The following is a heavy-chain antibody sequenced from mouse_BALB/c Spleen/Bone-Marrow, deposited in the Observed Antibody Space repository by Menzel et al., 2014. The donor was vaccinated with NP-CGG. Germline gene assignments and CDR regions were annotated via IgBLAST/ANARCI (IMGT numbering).Heavy chain of an antibody. V-gene: IGHV5-17*02. CDR3: GRGDY. CDR1: GFTFSRFG. J-gene: IGHJ2*01. Sequence: EVQLVESGGGLVQPGGSRKLSCAASGFTFSRFGMHWVRQAPEKGLEWVAFISSGSSSIYYTDPVKGRFTISRDNPKNTLFLQMTSLRSEDTAMYYCGRGDYWGQGTTPTVSS. CDR2: ISSGSSSI.